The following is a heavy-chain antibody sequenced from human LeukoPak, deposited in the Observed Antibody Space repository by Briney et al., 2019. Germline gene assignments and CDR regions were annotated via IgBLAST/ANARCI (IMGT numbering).Heavy chain of an antibody. CDR1: GFTFSRYE. D-gene: IGHD2-2*01. Sequence: GGSLRLSCAASGFTFSRYEMNWVRQAPGKGLEWVSYISSSGSTIYYADSVKGRFTISRDNAKNTLYLQMNSLRAEDTAVYYCARVGVDCSSTSCYEVYFDYWGQGTLVTVSS. J-gene: IGHJ4*02. V-gene: IGHV3-48*03. CDR3: ARVGVDCSSTSCYEVYFDY. CDR2: ISSSGSTI.